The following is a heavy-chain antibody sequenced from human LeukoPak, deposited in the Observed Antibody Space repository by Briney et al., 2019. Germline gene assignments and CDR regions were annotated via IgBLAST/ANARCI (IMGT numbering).Heavy chain of an antibody. CDR2: IYYSGST. J-gene: IGHJ3*02. CDR1: GGSISSGDYY. Sequence: SQTLSLTCTVSGGSISSGDYYWRWIRQPPGKGLEWIGYIYYSGSTYYNPSLKSRVTISVDTSKNQFSLKLCSVTAADTAVYYCARYIVVVVAATPNAFDIWGQGTMVTVSS. CDR3: ARYIVVVVAATPNAFDI. V-gene: IGHV4-30-4*01. D-gene: IGHD2-15*01.